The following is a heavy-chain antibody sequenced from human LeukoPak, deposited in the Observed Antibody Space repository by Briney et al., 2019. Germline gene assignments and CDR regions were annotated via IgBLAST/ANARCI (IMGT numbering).Heavy chain of an antibody. Sequence: SETLSLTCTVSGGSISSYYWSWIRQPPGKGREGIGYIYYSGSTNYNPSLKSRVTISVDTSKNQFSLKLSSVTAADTAVYYCARGASLEWLLYSSLHYFDYWGRGTLVTVSS. V-gene: IGHV4-59*01. J-gene: IGHJ4*02. CDR1: GGSISSYY. CDR3: ARGASLEWLLYSSLHYFDY. CDR2: IYYSGST. D-gene: IGHD3-3*01.